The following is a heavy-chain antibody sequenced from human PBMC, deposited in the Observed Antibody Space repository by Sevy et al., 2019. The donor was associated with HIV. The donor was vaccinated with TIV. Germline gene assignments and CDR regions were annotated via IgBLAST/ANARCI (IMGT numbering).Heavy chain of an antibody. CDR2: ISTSGSNR. CDR3: AKRGGQYDLGMDV. J-gene: IGHJ6*02. CDR1: GFTFSSFE. V-gene: IGHV3-48*03. D-gene: IGHD1-1*01. Sequence: GGSLRLSCVASGFTFSSFEMNWVRQPPGKGLEWVSSISTSGSNRDYADSLKGRVTISRDNAKKSLYLQMNSLRAEDTAIYFCAKRGGQYDLGMDVWGQGTTVTVSS.